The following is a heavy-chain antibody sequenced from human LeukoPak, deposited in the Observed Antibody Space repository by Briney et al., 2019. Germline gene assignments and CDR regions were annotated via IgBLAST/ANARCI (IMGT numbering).Heavy chain of an antibody. D-gene: IGHD6-19*01. CDR3: ARAGWYPNAFDI. CDR1: GGSFSGYY. Sequence: SETLSLTCAVYGGSFSGYYWSWIRQPPGKGLEWIGEINHSGSTNYNPSLKSRVTISVDTSKNQFSLKLSSVTAADTAVYYCARAGWYPNAFDIWGQGTMVTVSS. J-gene: IGHJ3*02. CDR2: INHSGST. V-gene: IGHV4-34*01.